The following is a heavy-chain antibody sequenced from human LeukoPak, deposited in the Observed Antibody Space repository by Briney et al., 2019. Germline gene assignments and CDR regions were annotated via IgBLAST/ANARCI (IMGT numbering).Heavy chain of an antibody. CDR2: ISAYNGNT. Sequence: ASVKVSCKASGYSFIGYYMHWVRQAPGQGLEWMGWISAYNGNTNYAQKLQGRVTMTTDTSTSTAYMELRSLRSDDTAVYYCARDKTTAMVLGYWGQGTLVTVSS. CDR1: GYSFIGYY. CDR3: ARDKTTAMVLGY. V-gene: IGHV1-18*04. D-gene: IGHD5-18*01. J-gene: IGHJ4*02.